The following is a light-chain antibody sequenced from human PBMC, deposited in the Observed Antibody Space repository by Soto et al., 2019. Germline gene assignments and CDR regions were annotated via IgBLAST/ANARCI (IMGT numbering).Light chain of an antibody. J-gene: IGKJ5*01. CDR2: AAS. Sequence: DIQLTQSPSFLSASVGDRVTITCRASQGISSYLDWYQQKPGKAPKLLIYAASTLQSGVPSRFSGSGSGTEFTLTISSLQPEDFATYYCQQLNSYSITFGQGTRLEIK. CDR3: QQLNSYSIT. CDR1: QGISSY. V-gene: IGKV1-9*01.